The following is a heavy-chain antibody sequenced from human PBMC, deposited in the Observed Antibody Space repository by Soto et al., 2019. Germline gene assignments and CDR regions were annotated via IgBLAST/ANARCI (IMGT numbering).Heavy chain of an antibody. D-gene: IGHD3-10*01. V-gene: IGHV4-59*08. CDR2: IYSSGST. CDR1: GGSISNSY. Sequence: QVQLQESGPGLVRPSETLSLTCTVSGGSISNSYWSWIRQSPEKGLEWIGYIYSSGSTNYNPSLNSRVTISVDTSKNLFSLKLSSLSAADTAVYYCARQSLPFLYGSGPWDVWGQGTTVTVSS. CDR3: ARQSLPFLYGSGPWDV. J-gene: IGHJ6*02.